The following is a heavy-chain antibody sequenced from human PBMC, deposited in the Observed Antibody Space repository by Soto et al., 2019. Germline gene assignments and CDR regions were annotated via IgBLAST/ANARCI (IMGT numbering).Heavy chain of an antibody. CDR1: GFTFSSYW. D-gene: IGHD3-3*01. J-gene: IGHJ5*02. Sequence: GGSLRLSCAASGFTFSSYWMHWVRQAPGKGLVWVSRINSDGSSTSYADSVKGRFTISRDNAKNTLYLQMNSLRAEDTAVYYCASSYDFWSGIDPWGQGTLVTVSS. V-gene: IGHV3-74*01. CDR3: ASSYDFWSGIDP. CDR2: INSDGSST.